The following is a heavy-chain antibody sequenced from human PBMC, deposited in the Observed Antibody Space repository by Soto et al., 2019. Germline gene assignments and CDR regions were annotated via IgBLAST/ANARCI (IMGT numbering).Heavy chain of an antibody. D-gene: IGHD6-6*01. J-gene: IGHJ4*02. Sequence: GGSLRLSCAASGFTFSSYSMNWVRQAPGKXLEWVSSISSSSSYIYYADSVKGRFTISRDNAKNSLYLQMNSLRAEDTAVYYCARDWMDLRAARPNYFDYWGQGTLVTVSS. V-gene: IGHV3-21*01. CDR3: ARDWMDLRAARPNYFDY. CDR1: GFTFSSYS. CDR2: ISSSSSYI.